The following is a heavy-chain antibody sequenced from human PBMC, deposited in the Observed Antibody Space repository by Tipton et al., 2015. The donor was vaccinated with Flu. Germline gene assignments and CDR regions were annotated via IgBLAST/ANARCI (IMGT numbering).Heavy chain of an antibody. CDR1: GGTFSSYA. D-gene: IGHD2-15*01. V-gene: IGHV1-69*01. CDR2: IIPIFGTA. CDR3: ARVPGGLDGSTITSYCSGGSCYSEGDY. Sequence: QMQLVQSGAEVKKPGSSVKVSCKASGGTFSSYAISWVRQAPGQGLEWMGGIIPIFGTANYAQKFQGRVTITADESTSTAYMELSSLRSEDTAVYYCARVPGGLDGSTITSYCSGGSCYSEGDYWGQGTLVTVSS. J-gene: IGHJ4*02.